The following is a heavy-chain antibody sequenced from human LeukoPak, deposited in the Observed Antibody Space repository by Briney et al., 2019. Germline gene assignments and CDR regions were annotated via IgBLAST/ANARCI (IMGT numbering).Heavy chain of an antibody. V-gene: IGHV3-7*03. CDR3: ARLARSYYDSSGYYYAVY. Sequence: PGGSLRLSCAASGFTFSSYWMSWVRQAPGKGLEWVANIKQDGSEKYYVDSVKGRFTISRDNAKNSLYLQMNSLRAEDTAVYYCARLARSYYDSSGYYYAVYWGQGTLVTVSS. J-gene: IGHJ4*02. D-gene: IGHD3-22*01. CDR1: GFTFSSYW. CDR2: IKQDGSEK.